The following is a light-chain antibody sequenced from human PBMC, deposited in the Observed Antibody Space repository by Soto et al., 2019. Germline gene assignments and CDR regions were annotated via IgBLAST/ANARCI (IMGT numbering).Light chain of an antibody. J-gene: IGKJ1*01. CDR1: QTISSW. V-gene: IGKV1-5*03. Sequence: DIQMTQSPSTLSGSVGDRVTITCRASQTISSWLAWYQQKPGKAPKLLIYKASTLKSGVPSRFSGSGSGTEFTLTISSLQPDDFATYYCQQYQNYPWTFGQGTKVDIK. CDR3: QQYQNYPWT. CDR2: KAS.